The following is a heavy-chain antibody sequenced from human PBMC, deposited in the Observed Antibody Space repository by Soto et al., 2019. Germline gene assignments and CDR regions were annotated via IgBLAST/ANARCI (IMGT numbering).Heavy chain of an antibody. CDR1: GFTVSSKY. J-gene: IGHJ6*04. D-gene: IGHD2-15*01. CDR3: ARDDVLCDGGRCYGLPLDV. Sequence: EVQLVESGGGLVQPGGSLRLSWAASGFTVSSKYMTWVRQAPGKGLEWVSLIQSGGITYYADSVKGRFTISRDNSENTLHLQMDSLRVEDTAVYYWARDDVLCDGGRCYGLPLDVWGKGTTVTVSS. CDR2: IQSGGIT. V-gene: IGHV3-66*01.